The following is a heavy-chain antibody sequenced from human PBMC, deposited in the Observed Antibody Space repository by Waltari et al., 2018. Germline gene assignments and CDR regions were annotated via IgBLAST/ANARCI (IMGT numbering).Heavy chain of an antibody. D-gene: IGHD3-10*01. CDR3: AKTSGGDYYYYYYMDV. V-gene: IGHV3-23*04. CDR1: GFTFSSYA. Sequence: EVQLVESGGGLVQPGGSLRLSCAASGFTFSSYAMSWVRQAPGKGLEWVSAIGGSGGSTYYADSVKGRFTISRDNSKNTLYLQMNSLRAEDTAVYYCAKTSGGDYYYYYYMDVWGKGTTVTVSS. J-gene: IGHJ6*03. CDR2: IGGSGGST.